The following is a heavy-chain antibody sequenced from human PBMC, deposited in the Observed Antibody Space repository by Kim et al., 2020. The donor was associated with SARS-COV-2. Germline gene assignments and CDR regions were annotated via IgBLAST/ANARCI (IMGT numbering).Heavy chain of an antibody. Sequence: SETLSLTCTVSGGSISSSYWSWIRQPPGKALEWIAYIYYSGRTDYNPSLKNRVTISLDTSKNQFSLSLTSVTAADTAVYYCARVLDLWGSSWNSVDWGQGTLVTVSS. J-gene: IGHJ4*02. CDR3: ARVLDLWGSSWNSVD. V-gene: IGHV4-59*01. D-gene: IGHD6-13*01. CDR1: GGSISSSY. CDR2: IYYSGRT.